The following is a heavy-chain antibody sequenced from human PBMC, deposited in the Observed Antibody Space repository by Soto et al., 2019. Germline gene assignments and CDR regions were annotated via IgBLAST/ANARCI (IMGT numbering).Heavy chain of an antibody. Sequence: GGSLRLSCAASGFTFSSYAMSWVRQAPGKGLEWVSAISGSGGSTYYADSVKGRFTISRDNSKNTLYLQMNSLRAEDTAVYYCAKESPYSSSTRTPPHYYYRMDVWGQGTTVTVSS. D-gene: IGHD6-13*01. V-gene: IGHV3-23*01. CDR1: GFTFSSYA. CDR3: AKESPYSSSTRTPPHYYYRMDV. J-gene: IGHJ6*02. CDR2: ISGSGGST.